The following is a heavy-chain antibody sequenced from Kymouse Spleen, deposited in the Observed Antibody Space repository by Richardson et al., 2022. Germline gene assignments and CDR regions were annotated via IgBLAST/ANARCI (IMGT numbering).Heavy chain of an antibody. CDR1: GFTFSSYW. CDR2: INSDGSST. CDR3: ARVRYSSSSRYYYYYGMDV. Sequence: EVQLVESGGGLVQPGGSLRLSCAASGFTFSSYWMHWVRQAPGKGLVWVSRINSDGSSTSYADSVKGRFTISRDNAKNTLYLQMNSLRAEDTAVYYCARVRYSSSSRYYYYYGMDVWGQGTTVTVSS. J-gene: IGHJ6*02. D-gene: IGHD6-6*01. V-gene: IGHV3-74*01.